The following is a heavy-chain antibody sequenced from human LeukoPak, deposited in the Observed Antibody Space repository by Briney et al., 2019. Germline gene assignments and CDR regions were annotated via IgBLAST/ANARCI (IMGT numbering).Heavy chain of an antibody. CDR3: ARKGGIYCNDGCFHDAFDI. CDR1: GFTFSSYS. J-gene: IGHJ3*02. D-gene: IGHD2/OR15-2a*01. V-gene: IGHV3-21*01. Sequence: GGSLRLSCAASGFTFSSYSMNWVRQAPGKGLEWVSSISSSSSYIYYADSVKGRFTISRDNAKNSLYLQMNSLRAEDTAVYYCARKGGIYCNDGCFHDAFDIWGQGTTVTVSS. CDR2: ISSSSSYI.